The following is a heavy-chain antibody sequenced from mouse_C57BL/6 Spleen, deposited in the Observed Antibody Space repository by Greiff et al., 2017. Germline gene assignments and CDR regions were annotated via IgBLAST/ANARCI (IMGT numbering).Heavy chain of an antibody. V-gene: IGHV1-80*01. J-gene: IGHJ1*03. D-gene: IGHD1-1*01. CDR1: GYAFSSYW. Sequence: VQLQESGAELVKPGASVKISCKASGYAFSSYWMNWVKQRPGTGLEWIGQLYPGDGDTNYNGKFKGKATLTADKSSSTAYMQLSSLTSEYSAVYVCARVGDYYGSSWYFDVWGTGTTVTVSA. CDR2: LYPGDGDT. CDR3: ARVGDYYGSSWYFDV.